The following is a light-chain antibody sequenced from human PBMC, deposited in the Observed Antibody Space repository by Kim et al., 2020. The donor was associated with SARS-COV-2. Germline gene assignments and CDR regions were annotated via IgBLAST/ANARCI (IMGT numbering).Light chain of an antibody. J-gene: IGLJ3*02. V-gene: IGLV3-10*01. CDR2: EDI. CDR1: ALPKKY. CDR3: YSTDSSGNHRV. Sequence: SYELTQPPSVSVSPGQTARITCSGDALPKKYAYWYQQKSGQAPVLVIYEDIKRPSGIPERFSGSSSGTMATLTISGAQVEDEADYYCYSTDSSGNHRVFGGGTQLT.